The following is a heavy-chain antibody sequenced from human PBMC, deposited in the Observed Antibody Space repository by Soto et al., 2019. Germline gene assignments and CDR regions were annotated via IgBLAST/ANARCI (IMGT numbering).Heavy chain of an antibody. D-gene: IGHD2-15*01. V-gene: IGHV1-3*01. Sequence: QVQLVQSGAEVTKPGASVKVSCKTSGYTFNSVAIHRVRQAPGQGLEWMAWINPGDGYTRLLQKFQGRVTITRDTSATTAFMELNSLTSEDTAVYYCAVGGGGTRYWGQGTLVTVSS. CDR2: INPGDGYT. J-gene: IGHJ4*02. CDR1: GYTFNSVA. CDR3: AVGGGGTRY.